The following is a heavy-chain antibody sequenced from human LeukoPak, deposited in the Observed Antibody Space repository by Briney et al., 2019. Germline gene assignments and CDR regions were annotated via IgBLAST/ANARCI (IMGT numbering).Heavy chain of an antibody. CDR1: GFTFSIYA. D-gene: IGHD4-17*01. Sequence: GSLRLSCAASGFTFSIYAMTWVRQAPGKGLEWVSAIGGSGGRAYYADSVKGRFTISRDNSKNTLYLQMNSLRAEDTAVYYCAKPLPDYGDSYFDYWGQGTLVTVSS. J-gene: IGHJ4*02. V-gene: IGHV3-23*01. CDR2: IGGSGGRA. CDR3: AKPLPDYGDSYFDY.